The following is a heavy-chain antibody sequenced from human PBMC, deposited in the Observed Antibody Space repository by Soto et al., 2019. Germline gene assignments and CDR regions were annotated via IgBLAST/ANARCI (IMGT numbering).Heavy chain of an antibody. CDR1: GGTFSSYT. CDR3: AREEGIVGATGS. Sequence: GASVKVSCKASGGTFSSYTISWVRQAPGQGLEWMGGIIPIFGTANYAQKFQGRVTITADEPTSTAYMELSSLRSEDTAVYYCAREEGIVGATGSWGQGTLVTVSS. V-gene: IGHV1-69*13. J-gene: IGHJ1*01. D-gene: IGHD1-26*01. CDR2: IIPIFGTA.